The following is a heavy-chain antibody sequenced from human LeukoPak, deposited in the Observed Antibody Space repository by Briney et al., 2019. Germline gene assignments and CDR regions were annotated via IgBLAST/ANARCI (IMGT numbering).Heavy chain of an antibody. CDR2: IKQDGSEK. Sequence: GGSLRLSCAASGFTFSSYWMSWVRQAPGKGLEWVANIKQDGSEKYYVDSVKGRFTISRDNAKNSLYLQMNSLRAEDTAVYYCAREDGIAASDAFDIWGQGTMVTVSS. CDR1: GFTFSSYW. CDR3: AREDGIAASDAFDI. D-gene: IGHD6-25*01. V-gene: IGHV3-7*01. J-gene: IGHJ3*02.